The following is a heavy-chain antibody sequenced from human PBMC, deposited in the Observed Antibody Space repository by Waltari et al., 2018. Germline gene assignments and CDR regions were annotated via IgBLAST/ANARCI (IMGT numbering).Heavy chain of an antibody. V-gene: IGHV1-8*01. CDR2: MSPATGDT. D-gene: IGHD3-16*01. CDR1: GYTFTRYD. J-gene: IGHJ5*02. CDR3: ARDIMAP. Sequence: QVQLIQSGTEVRKPGASVKVPCQTSGYTFTRYDINWVGQAAGQGLEWLGWMSPATGDTGYAQKFQGRINMTRNTSINTAYLELSSLTSEDTAIYYCARDIMAPWGQGTRVSVSS.